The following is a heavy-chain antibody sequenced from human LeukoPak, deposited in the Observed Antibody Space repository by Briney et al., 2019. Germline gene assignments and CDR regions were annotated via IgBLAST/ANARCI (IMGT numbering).Heavy chain of an antibody. V-gene: IGHV3-23*01. Sequence: GGSLRLSCAASGFTFTNAWMSWVRQAPGKGLEWVSAISGSGGSTYYADSVKGRFTISRDNSKNTLYLQMNSLRAEDTAVYYCAKGLSSSWYRGGAFDIWGQGTMVTVSS. CDR2: ISGSGGST. D-gene: IGHD6-13*01. J-gene: IGHJ3*02. CDR1: GFTFTNAW. CDR3: AKGLSSSWYRGGAFDI.